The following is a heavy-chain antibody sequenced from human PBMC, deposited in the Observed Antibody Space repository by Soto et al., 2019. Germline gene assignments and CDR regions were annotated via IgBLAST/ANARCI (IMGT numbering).Heavy chain of an antibody. CDR3: ARDARGTRGFDEMDI. CDR2: INPNSGDT. CDR1: GYIFTGYH. V-gene: IGHV1-2*02. Sequence: RASVKVSCKASGYIFTGYHIHWVRQAPGRGLEWMGWINPNSGDTEYAQNFQGRVTMTRDTSFNLVYMEMSGLMSDDTAVYYCARDARGTRGFDEMDICGQGTTVTVSS. J-gene: IGHJ6*02. D-gene: IGHD3-9*01.